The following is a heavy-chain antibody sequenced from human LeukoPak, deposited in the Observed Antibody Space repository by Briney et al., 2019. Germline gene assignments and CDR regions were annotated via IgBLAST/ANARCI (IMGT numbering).Heavy chain of an antibody. CDR2: ISSGSSYI. CDR3: ARSAGWLQFDY. D-gene: IGHD5-24*01. V-gene: IGHV3-21*04. J-gene: IGHJ4*02. Sequence: GGSLRLSCAASGFTFSSYSMNWVRQAPGKGLEWVSFISSGSSYIYYADSVKGRFTISRDNAKNSLYLQMNSLRAEDTAVYFCARSAGWLQFDYWGQGTLVTVAS. CDR1: GFTFSSYS.